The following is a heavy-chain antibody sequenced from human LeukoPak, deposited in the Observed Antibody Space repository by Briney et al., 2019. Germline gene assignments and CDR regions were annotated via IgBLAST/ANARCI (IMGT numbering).Heavy chain of an antibody. D-gene: IGHD6-19*01. V-gene: IGHV4-59*01. CDR3: ARVWAGQWLVDY. CDR1: GGSISSYY. CDR2: ISYSGST. Sequence: SETLSLTCTVSGGSISSYYWSWIRQPPGKGLEWIGYISYSGSTNYNPSLKSRVTISVDTPKNQFSLKLSSVTAADTAVYYCARVWAGQWLVDYWGQGTLVTVSS. J-gene: IGHJ4*02.